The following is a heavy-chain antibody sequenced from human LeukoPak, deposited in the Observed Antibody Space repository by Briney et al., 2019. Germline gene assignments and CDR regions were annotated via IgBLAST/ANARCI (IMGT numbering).Heavy chain of an antibody. CDR2: IIPIFGIA. D-gene: IGHD3-22*01. Sequence: ASVKVSCKASGGTFSSYAISWVRQAPGQGLGWMGRIIPIFGIANYAQKFQGRVTITANKSTSTAYMELSSLRSEDTAVYYCARSHQYYYDSSGYYPLMNWGQGTLVTVSS. CDR1: GGTFSSYA. J-gene: IGHJ4*02. CDR3: ARSHQYYYDSSGYYPLMN. V-gene: IGHV1-69*04.